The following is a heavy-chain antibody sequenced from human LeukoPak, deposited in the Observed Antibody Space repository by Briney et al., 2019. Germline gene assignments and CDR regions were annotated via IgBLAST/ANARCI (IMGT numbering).Heavy chain of an antibody. D-gene: IGHD3-10*01. CDR3: ARVSGAYYYYYGMDV. J-gene: IGHJ6*02. Sequence: QAGGSLRLSCAASGLTVSSNYMSWVRQAPGKGLEGVSVMYSGGSTYYADSVKGRFTISRDNSKNTLYLQMNSLRAEDTAVYYCARVSGAYYYYYGMDVWGQGTTVTVSS. CDR2: MYSGGST. V-gene: IGHV3-66*01. CDR1: GLTVSSNY.